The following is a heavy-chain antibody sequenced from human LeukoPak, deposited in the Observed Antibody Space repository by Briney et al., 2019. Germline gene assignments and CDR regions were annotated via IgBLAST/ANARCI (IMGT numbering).Heavy chain of an antibody. Sequence: SETLSLTCTVSGGSISSSSYYWGWIRQPPGKGLEWIGSIYYSGSTYYNPSLKSRVTISVDTSKNQFSLKLSSVTAADTAVYYCARQGRPRTFGYAPHAFDIWGQGTMVTVSS. V-gene: IGHV4-39*01. J-gene: IGHJ3*02. CDR3: ARQGRPRTFGYAPHAFDI. D-gene: IGHD5-12*01. CDR2: IYYSGST. CDR1: GGSISSSSYY.